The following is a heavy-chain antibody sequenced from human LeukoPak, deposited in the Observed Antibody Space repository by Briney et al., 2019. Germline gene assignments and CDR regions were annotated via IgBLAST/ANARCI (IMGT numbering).Heavy chain of an antibody. J-gene: IGHJ4*02. D-gene: IGHD2-2*01. V-gene: IGHV3-7*01. CDR2: IKDDGSEK. CDR3: ARRSTEDY. CDR1: GFSFSNYW. Sequence: GGSLRLSCVASGFSFSNYWMSWVRQAPGKGLEWVATIKDDGSEKYSVQGRCTISRDNAKNSLDLQMNSLRVEDTALYYCARRSTEDYWGQGTLVTVSS.